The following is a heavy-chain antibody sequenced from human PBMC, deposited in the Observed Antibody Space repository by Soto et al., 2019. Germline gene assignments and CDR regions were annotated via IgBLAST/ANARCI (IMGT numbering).Heavy chain of an antibody. CDR3: ARVKGYSGYDSSYYYGMDV. D-gene: IGHD5-12*01. J-gene: IGHJ6*02. Sequence: ASVKVSCKASGYTFTSYAMHWVLQAPGQRLEWMGWINAGNGNTKYSQKFQGRVTITRDTSASTAYMELSSLRSEDTAVYYCARVKGYSGYDSSYYYGMDVWGQGTTVTVSS. CDR1: GYTFTSYA. V-gene: IGHV1-3*01. CDR2: INAGNGNT.